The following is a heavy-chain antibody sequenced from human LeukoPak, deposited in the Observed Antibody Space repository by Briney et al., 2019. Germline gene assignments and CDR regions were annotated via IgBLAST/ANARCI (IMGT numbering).Heavy chain of an antibody. D-gene: IGHD3-3*01. CDR3: AXFFGVIDDPFDY. CDR1: GYSISSSYY. CDR2: ISHSGTT. J-gene: IGHJ4*02. Sequence: SETLSLTCAVSGYSISSSYYWGWIRQPPGKGLEWIGTISHSGTTFYNSSLQTRVTISLDTSRNHFSLNLTSMTAADPPVYYCAXFFGVIDDPFDYWGQGTLVTVSS. V-gene: IGHV4-38-2*01.